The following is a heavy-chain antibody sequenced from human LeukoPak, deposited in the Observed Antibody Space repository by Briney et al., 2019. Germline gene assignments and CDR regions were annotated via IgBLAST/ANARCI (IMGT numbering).Heavy chain of an antibody. CDR2: ISGSGGST. D-gene: IGHD3-10*01. Sequence: GGSLRLSCAASGFTFSSYAMSWVRQAPGKGLEWVSAISGSGGSTYYADSVKGRFTISRDNAKNSLYLQMNSLRAEDTALYYCAKVRGGSGTLDYWGQGTLVTVSS. J-gene: IGHJ4*02. CDR1: GFTFSSYA. CDR3: AKVRGGSGTLDY. V-gene: IGHV3-23*01.